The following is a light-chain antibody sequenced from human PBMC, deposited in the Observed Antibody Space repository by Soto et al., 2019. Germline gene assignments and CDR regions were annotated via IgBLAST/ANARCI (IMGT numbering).Light chain of an antibody. Sequence: EIVMTQSPATLSVSPGERATLSCRASQSVISTYLAWYQQRPGQAPRLLIYGASSRATGIPDRFSASGSGTDFTLTISRLEPEDFAVYYCHQYGSSPATFGQGTKVDI. V-gene: IGKV3-20*01. CDR1: QSVISTY. CDR2: GAS. CDR3: HQYGSSPAT. J-gene: IGKJ1*01.